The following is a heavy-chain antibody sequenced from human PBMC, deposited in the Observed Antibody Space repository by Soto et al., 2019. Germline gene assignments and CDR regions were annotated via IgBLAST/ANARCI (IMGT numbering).Heavy chain of an antibody. CDR1: GGTFSSYT. J-gene: IGHJ6*03. V-gene: IGHV1-69*04. Sequence: ASVKVSCKASGGTFSSYTISWVRQAPGQGLEWMGRIIPILGIANYAQKFQGRGTITADKSTSTAYMELSSLRSEDTAVYYCARDLRFLEWLFGGYYYYYYMDVWGKGTTVTVSS. CDR2: IIPILGIA. D-gene: IGHD3-3*01. CDR3: ARDLRFLEWLFGGYYYYYYMDV.